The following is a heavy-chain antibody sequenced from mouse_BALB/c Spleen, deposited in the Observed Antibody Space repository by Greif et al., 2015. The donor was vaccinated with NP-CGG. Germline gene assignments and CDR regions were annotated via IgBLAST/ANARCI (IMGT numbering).Heavy chain of an antibody. CDR3: ARDGYYGSSLDY. D-gene: IGHD1-1*01. CDR2: IRNKANGYTT. Sequence: EVKLMESGGGLVQPGGSLRLSCATSGFTFTDYYMSWVRQPPGKALEWSGFIRNKANGYTTEYSASVKGRFTISRDNSQSILYLQMNTLRAEDSATYYCARDGYYGSSLDYWGQGTTLTVSS. CDR1: GFTFTDYY. J-gene: IGHJ2*01. V-gene: IGHV7-3*02.